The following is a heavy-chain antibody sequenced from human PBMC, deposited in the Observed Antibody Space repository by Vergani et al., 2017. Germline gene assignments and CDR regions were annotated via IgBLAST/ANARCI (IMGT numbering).Heavy chain of an antibody. CDR2: LNPNGDAT. CDR3: ARDHQGPTTLDY. V-gene: IGHV1-2*02. D-gene: IGHD1-26*01. Sequence: QVQLVQSGAELKKPGASVRVSCKASGFIFTDYYIHWMREAPGQVLEWIGWLNPNGDATHYAQNFRGRVTLTRDTSSTTSYMDLASLTSDDTAIYYCARDHQGPTTLDYWGQGSLVTVSS. CDR1: GFIFTDYY. J-gene: IGHJ4*02.